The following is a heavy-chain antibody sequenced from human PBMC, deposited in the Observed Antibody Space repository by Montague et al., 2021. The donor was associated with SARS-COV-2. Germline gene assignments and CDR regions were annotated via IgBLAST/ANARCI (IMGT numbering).Heavy chain of an antibody. CDR2: VYYSGYT. D-gene: IGHD4-17*01. CDR1: GDSVSSSDHY. Sequence: SETLSLTCTVSGDSVSSSDHYWGWIRQPPGKGLEWLGIVYYSGYTYYNPSVKGRVTISIDASKNQFSLKLNSLTATDTAIYHCARRRLREDYFDFWGQGTRLTVSS. CDR3: ARRRLREDYFDF. J-gene: IGHJ4*02. V-gene: IGHV4-39*01.